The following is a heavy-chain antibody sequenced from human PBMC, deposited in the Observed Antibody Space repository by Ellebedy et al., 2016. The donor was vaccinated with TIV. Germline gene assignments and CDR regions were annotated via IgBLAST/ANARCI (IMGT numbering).Heavy chain of an antibody. V-gene: IGHV4-39*07. CDR2: IFYSGNT. J-gene: IGHJ4*02. CDR1: GGSISSSSYF. CDR3: AMHQKELFDY. Sequence: MPSETLSLTCTVSGGSISSSSYFWGWIRQPPGKGLEWIGSIFYSGNTYYNPSLKSRVTISVDTSKNQFSLELSSVTAADTAVYYCAMHQKELFDYWGPGALISVSS. D-gene: IGHD1-26*01.